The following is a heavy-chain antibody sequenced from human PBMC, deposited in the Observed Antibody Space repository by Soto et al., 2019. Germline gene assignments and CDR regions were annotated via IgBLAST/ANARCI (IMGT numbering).Heavy chain of an antibody. V-gene: IGHV4-61*01. D-gene: IGHD1-1*01. CDR2: ISYSGKT. J-gene: IGHJ4*02. CDR1: GGSVNSGSHY. Sequence: QVQLQESGPGLMKPSETLSLSCSVSGGSVNSGSHYWTWIRQPPGKTLEWIGHISYSGKTDLNPSLRSRVTLSRDTSKNQFSLRLTSVTAADTAVYYCAIALGGRALSFFYFDNWGQGTLVTVSS. CDR3: AIALGGRALSFFYFDN.